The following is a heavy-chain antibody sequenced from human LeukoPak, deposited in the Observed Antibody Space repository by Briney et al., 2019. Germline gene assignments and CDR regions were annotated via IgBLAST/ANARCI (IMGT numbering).Heavy chain of an antibody. Sequence: GGSPRLSCAASGFTLSSYAMSWVRQAPGKGLEWVSAISGSGGSTYYADSVKGRFTISRDNSKNTLYLQMNSLRAEDTAVYYCAKDSSGSDSHYWGQGTLVIVSS. V-gene: IGHV3-23*01. CDR3: AKDSSGSDSHY. D-gene: IGHD6-19*01. J-gene: IGHJ4*02. CDR2: ISGSGGST. CDR1: GFTLSSYA.